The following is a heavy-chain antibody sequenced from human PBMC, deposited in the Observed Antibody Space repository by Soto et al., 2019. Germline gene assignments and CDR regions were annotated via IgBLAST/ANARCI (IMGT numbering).Heavy chain of an antibody. Sequence: ASVKVSCKASGYTFTNYAMHWVRQAPGQRLEWMGWINAGNGNTKYSQKLQGRVTITRDTSASTAYMELRSLRSEDTAVYYCARAIAGGYGHTTLDYWGQGTLVTVSS. CDR1: GYTFTNYA. CDR3: ARAIAGGYGHTTLDY. V-gene: IGHV1-3*01. J-gene: IGHJ4*02. CDR2: INAGNGNT. D-gene: IGHD5-18*01.